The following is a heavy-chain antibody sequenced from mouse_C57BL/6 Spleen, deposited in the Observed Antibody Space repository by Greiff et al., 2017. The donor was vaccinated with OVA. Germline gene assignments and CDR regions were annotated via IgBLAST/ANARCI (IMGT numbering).Heavy chain of an antibody. CDR3: ARRGEAQATPFAY. CDR1: GYTFTNYW. V-gene: IGHV1-63*01. D-gene: IGHD3-2*02. Sequence: VQLQESGAELVRPGTSVKMSCKASGYTFTNYWIGWAKQRPGHGLEWIGDIYPGGGYTNYNEKFKGKATLTADKSSSTAYMQFSSLTSEDSAVYYCARRGEAQATPFAYWGQGTLVTVSA. J-gene: IGHJ3*01. CDR2: IYPGGGYT.